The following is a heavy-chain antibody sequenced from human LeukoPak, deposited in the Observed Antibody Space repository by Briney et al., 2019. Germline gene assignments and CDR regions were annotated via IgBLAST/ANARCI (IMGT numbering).Heavy chain of an antibody. CDR3: AREGSSSSSDY. Sequence: PGGSLRLSCAASGFTFSRCGMHWVRQAPGKGLEWVAVITYDGITEYFEDSVKGRFTISRDTSKSTLYLQMNSLRAEDTALYYCAREGSSSSSDYWGQGTLVTVSS. V-gene: IGHV3-30*03. D-gene: IGHD6-6*01. CDR1: GFTFSRCG. CDR2: ITYDGITE. J-gene: IGHJ4*02.